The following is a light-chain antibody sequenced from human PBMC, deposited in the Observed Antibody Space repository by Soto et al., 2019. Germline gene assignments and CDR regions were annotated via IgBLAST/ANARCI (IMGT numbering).Light chain of an antibody. J-gene: IGKJ4*01. CDR1: QSVSSY. Sequence: DIVLTQSPATLSLSPGERATLTCRASQSVSSYLAWYQPKPGQAPRLLIYDASNRATGIPARFSGSGSGTDFTLTISSLEPEDFAVYYCQQRSNWPTFGGGTKVDI. CDR2: DAS. CDR3: QQRSNWPT. V-gene: IGKV3-11*01.